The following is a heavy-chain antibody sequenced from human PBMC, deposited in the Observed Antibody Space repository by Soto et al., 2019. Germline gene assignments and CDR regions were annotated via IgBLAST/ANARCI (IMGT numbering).Heavy chain of an antibody. Sequence: PSETLSLTCAVYGGSFSGYYWSWIRQPPGKGLEWIGEINHSGSTNYNPSLKSRVTISVDTSKNQFSLKLSSVTAADTAVYYCARGGIAVAGKPDYWGQGTLVTVSS. V-gene: IGHV4-34*01. CDR2: INHSGST. J-gene: IGHJ4*02. CDR1: GGSFSGYY. CDR3: ARGGIAVAGKPDY. D-gene: IGHD6-19*01.